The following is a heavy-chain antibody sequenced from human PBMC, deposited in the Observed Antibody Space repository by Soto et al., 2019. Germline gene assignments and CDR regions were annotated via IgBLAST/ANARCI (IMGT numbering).Heavy chain of an antibody. J-gene: IGHJ5*02. CDR3: ARAYTTSCPGP. CDR2: INPTGGST. CDR1: GYTFTNYY. V-gene: IGHV1-46*01. Sequence: ASVKVSCKASGYTFTNYYMHWVRQAPGQGLEWMGMINPTGGSTTCAQKFQGRVSMTRDTSTNTVYMELSGLRSEDTAVYYCARAYTTSCPGPWGQGTLVTVSS. D-gene: IGHD6-6*01.